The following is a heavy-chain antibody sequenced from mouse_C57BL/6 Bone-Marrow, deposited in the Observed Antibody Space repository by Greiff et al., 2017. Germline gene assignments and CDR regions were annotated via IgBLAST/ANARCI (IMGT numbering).Heavy chain of an antibody. CDR1: GFTFSSYA. CDR2: ISDGGSYT. D-gene: IGHD2-4*01. J-gene: IGHJ2*01. V-gene: IGHV5-4*01. Sequence: EVMLVEPGGGLVKPGGSLKLSCAASGFTFSSYAMSWVRQTPEKRLEWVATISDGGSYTYYPDNVKGRVTISRDNAKNNLYLQMSHLKSEDTAMYYCARDDDYYFDYWGQGTTLTVSS. CDR3: ARDDDYYFDY.